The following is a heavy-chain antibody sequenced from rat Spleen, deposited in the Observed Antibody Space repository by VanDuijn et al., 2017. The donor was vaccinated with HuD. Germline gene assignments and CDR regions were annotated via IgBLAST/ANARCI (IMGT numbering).Heavy chain of an antibody. V-gene: IGHV5S13*01. Sequence: EVQLVESGGGLVQPGRSLKLSCAASGFTYSNYVMAWVRQAPTKGLEWVASISTGGGNTYYRDSVKGRFTISRDNAKNTLYLQMDSLRSEDTATYYCAKAPTDYFDYWGQGVMVTVSS. CDR2: ISTGGGNT. CDR1: GFTYSNYV. CDR3: AKAPTDYFDY. D-gene: IGHD1-6*01. J-gene: IGHJ2*01.